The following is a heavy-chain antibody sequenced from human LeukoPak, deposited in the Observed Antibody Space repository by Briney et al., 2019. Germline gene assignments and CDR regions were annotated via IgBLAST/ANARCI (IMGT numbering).Heavy chain of an antibody. Sequence: ASVKVSCKASGYTFSDYAMNWVRQAPGQGLEWMGWINTRTGNPTYAQGFTGRFVFSLDTSLSTTYLEISSLKAEDTAVYFCARDKFTSGWYGFGYWGQGTLVSVSS. CDR1: GYTFSDYA. CDR2: INTRTGNP. CDR3: ARDKFTSGWYGFGY. D-gene: IGHD6-19*01. J-gene: IGHJ4*02. V-gene: IGHV7-4-1*02.